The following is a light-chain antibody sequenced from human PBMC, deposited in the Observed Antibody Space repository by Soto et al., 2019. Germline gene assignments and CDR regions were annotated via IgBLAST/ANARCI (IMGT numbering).Light chain of an antibody. V-gene: IGKV1-39*01. J-gene: IGKJ1*01. CDR3: QQTYSLPGT. CDR2: AAS. CDR1: QSISYY. Sequence: DIQMTQSPSSLSASVGDRVTITCRASQSISYYLNWYQHKPGKAPNLLIYAASSLQSGVPSRFSGSGSGTDFTLTLNSLQPEDFASYYCQQTYSLPGTFGQGTKVDIK.